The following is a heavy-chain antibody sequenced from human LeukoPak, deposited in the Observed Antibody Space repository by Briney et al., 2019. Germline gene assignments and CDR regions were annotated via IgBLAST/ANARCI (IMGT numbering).Heavy chain of an antibody. Sequence: PGGSLRLSCAASRSTFSSYWMSWVRQAPGKGLEWVANIKQDGTEKYYVDSVKGRFTTSRDNAKNSLYLQMNSLRAEDTAMYYCAREHMGVSAFDIWGQGTMVTVSS. V-gene: IGHV3-7*03. CDR2: IKQDGTEK. J-gene: IGHJ3*02. CDR3: AREHMGVSAFDI. CDR1: RSTFSSYW. D-gene: IGHD1-26*01.